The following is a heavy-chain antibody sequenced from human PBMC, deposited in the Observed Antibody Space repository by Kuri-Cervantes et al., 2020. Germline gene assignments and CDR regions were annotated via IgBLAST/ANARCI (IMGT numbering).Heavy chain of an antibody. CDR3: ARAWEGAVAGTLDY. CDR2: ISSSSSYI. V-gene: IGHV3-21*04. Sequence: GESLKISCAASGFTFSSYSMNWVRQAPGKGLEWVSSISSSSSYIYYADSVKGRFTISRDNAKNSLYLQMNSLRDEDTALYYCARAWEGAVAGTLDYWGQGSWVTVSS. J-gene: IGHJ4*02. D-gene: IGHD6-19*01. CDR1: GFTFSSYS.